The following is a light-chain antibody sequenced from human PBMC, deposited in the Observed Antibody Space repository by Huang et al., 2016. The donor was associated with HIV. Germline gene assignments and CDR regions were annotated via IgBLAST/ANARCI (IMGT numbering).Light chain of an antibody. Sequence: DIVMTQSPDSLAVSLGERATINCKSSQSVLYSSNNKNYLAWYQQKPGQPPKLLMYWASIREFGVPDRFSGSGSGTDFTLTISSLQAADVAVYYCQQYHSTPYTFGQGTKLEIK. CDR2: WAS. J-gene: IGKJ2*01. CDR1: QSVLYSSNNKNY. V-gene: IGKV4-1*01. CDR3: QQYHSTPYT.